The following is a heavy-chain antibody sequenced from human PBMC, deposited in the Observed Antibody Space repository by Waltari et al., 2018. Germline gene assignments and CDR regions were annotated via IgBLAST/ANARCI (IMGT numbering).Heavy chain of an antibody. CDR1: GFTFSSYS. Sequence: EVQLVESGGGLVKPGGSLRLPCAASGFTFSSYSMNWVRQAPGKGLVWVSVMNSSSMYIDYADSVKGRFTISRYNAKNSLYLQMNSLRAEDTAVYYCARDRGFLEWLSSHDAFDIWGQGTMVTVSS. J-gene: IGHJ3*02. CDR3: ARDRGFLEWLSSHDAFDI. V-gene: IGHV3-21*05. D-gene: IGHD3-3*01. CDR2: MNSSSMYI.